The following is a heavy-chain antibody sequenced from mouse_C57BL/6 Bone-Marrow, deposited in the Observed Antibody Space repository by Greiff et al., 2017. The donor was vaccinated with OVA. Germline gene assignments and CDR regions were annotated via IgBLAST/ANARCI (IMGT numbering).Heavy chain of an antibody. CDR3: ARGIYGSSPRWYFDV. CDR1: GYTFTSYW. CDR2: IHPNSGST. D-gene: IGHD1-1*01. Sequence: VQLQQPGAELVKPGASVKLSCKASGYTFTSYWMHWVKQRPGQGLEWIGMIHPNSGSTNYNEKFKSKATLTVDKSSSTAYMQLSSLTSEDSAVYYCARGIYGSSPRWYFDVWGTGTTVTVSS. V-gene: IGHV1-64*01. J-gene: IGHJ1*03.